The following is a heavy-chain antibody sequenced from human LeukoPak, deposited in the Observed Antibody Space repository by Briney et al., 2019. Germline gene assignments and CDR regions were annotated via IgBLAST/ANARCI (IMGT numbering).Heavy chain of an antibody. V-gene: IGHV1-18*01. CDR3: ARAGMSIAVAENYYYYYMDV. J-gene: IGHJ6*03. CDR2: ISAYNGNT. D-gene: IGHD6-19*01. CDR1: GYTFTSYG. Sequence: RASVKVSCKASGYTFTSYGISWVRQAPGQGLEWMGWISAYNGNTNYAQKLQGRVTMTTDTSTSTAYMELRSLRSDDTAVYYCARAGMSIAVAENYYYYYMDVWGKGTTVTVSS.